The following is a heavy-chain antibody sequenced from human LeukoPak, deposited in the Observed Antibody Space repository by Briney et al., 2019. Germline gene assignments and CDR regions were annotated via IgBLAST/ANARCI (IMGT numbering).Heavy chain of an antibody. CDR3: ARDTARFGVTAITDY. J-gene: IGHJ4*02. D-gene: IGHD2-21*02. Sequence: SETLSLTCAVYGGSFSGYYWSWIRQPPGKGLEWIGEINHSGSTNYNPSLKSRVTISVDTSKNQFSLKLSSVTAADTAVYYCARDTARFGVTAITDYWGQGTLVTVSS. CDR1: GGSFSGYY. V-gene: IGHV4-34*01. CDR2: INHSGST.